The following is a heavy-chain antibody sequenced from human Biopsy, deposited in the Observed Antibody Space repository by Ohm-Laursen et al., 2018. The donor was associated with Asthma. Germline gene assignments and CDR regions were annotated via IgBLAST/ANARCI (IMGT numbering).Heavy chain of an antibody. Sequence: ASVKVSCKVSGYTFINYAIHWVRQAPGQRLEWMGWINAGNGNTKYSQKFQGRVTISRDTSASTAYMDLSSLRSEDTAVYYCARTYYDFLTGQVNDALAMWGQGTVVTVSS. V-gene: IGHV1-3*01. CDR1: GYTFINYA. CDR2: INAGNGNT. CDR3: ARTYYDFLTGQVNDALAM. D-gene: IGHD3-9*01. J-gene: IGHJ3*02.